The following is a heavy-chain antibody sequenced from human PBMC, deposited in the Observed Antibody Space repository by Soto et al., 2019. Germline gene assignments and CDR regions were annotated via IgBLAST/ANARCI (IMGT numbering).Heavy chain of an antibody. J-gene: IGHJ1*01. CDR1: GYTFTSYY. Sequence: ASVKVSCKASGYTFTSYYMHWVRQAPGQGLEWMGIINPSGGSTSYAQKFQGRVTMTRDTSTSTVYTELSSLRSEDTAVYYCAKDQAAAGTISRYFQYWGQGTLVTVSS. CDR3: AKDQAAAGTISRYFQY. V-gene: IGHV1-46*01. CDR2: INPSGGST. D-gene: IGHD6-13*01.